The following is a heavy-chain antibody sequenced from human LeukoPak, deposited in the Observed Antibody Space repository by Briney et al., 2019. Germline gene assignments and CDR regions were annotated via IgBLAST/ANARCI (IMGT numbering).Heavy chain of an antibody. V-gene: IGHV1-18*01. J-gene: IGHJ6*02. CDR3: ARDTPVFGQAYYYYGMDV. CDR2: ISAYNGNT. Sequence: ASVKVSCKASGYTFTSYGISWVRQAPGQGLEWMGWISAYNGNTNYAQKLQGRVTMTTDTSTSTAYMELRSLRSDDTAVYYCARDTPVFGQAYYYYGMDVWGQGTTVTVSS. CDR1: GYTFTSYG. D-gene: IGHD3-10*01.